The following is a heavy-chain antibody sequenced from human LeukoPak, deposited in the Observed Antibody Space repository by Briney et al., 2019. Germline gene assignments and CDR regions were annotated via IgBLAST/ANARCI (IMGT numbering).Heavy chain of an antibody. CDR1: GFTFSSYG. CDR3: AKGYQLLSDY. V-gene: IGHV3-30*02. CDR2: IRYDGSNK. D-gene: IGHD2-2*01. J-gene: IGHJ4*02. Sequence: GGSLRLSCAASGFTFSSYGMPWVRQAPGKGLEWVAFIRYDGSNKYYADSVKGRFTISRDNSKNTLYLQMNSLRAEDTAVYYCAKGYQLLSDYWGQGTLVTVSS.